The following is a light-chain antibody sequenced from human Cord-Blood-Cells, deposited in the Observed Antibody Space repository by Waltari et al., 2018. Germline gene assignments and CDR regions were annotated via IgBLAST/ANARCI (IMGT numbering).Light chain of an antibody. CDR3: SSYTSSSTLV. CDR1: SSDVGGYNY. CDR2: DVS. V-gene: IGLV2-14*01. Sequence: QSALTQPASVSGSPGQSITISCTGTSSDVGGYNYVSWYQQHPGKAPKLMFYDVSKRPAGVSNRFSGSKSGNTASLTISGLQAEDDADYYCSSYTSSSTLVFGGGTKLTVL. J-gene: IGLJ3*02.